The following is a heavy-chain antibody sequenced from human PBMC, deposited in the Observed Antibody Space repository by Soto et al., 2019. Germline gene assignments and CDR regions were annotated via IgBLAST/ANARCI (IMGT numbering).Heavy chain of an antibody. V-gene: IGHV3-30*19. J-gene: IGHJ5*02. Sequence: QVQLVESGGGVVQPGTSLRLSCAASGFMFKSFVMHWVRQVPGKGLQWVALTSYDGNTKYYGDSVQGRFTVSRDNSKNTLDLQMDSLRLEDTALYYCARWGTTGGHDLWGQGTLVSVSS. CDR3: ARWGTTGGHDL. D-gene: IGHD3-16*01. CDR2: TSYDGNTK. CDR1: GFMFKSFV.